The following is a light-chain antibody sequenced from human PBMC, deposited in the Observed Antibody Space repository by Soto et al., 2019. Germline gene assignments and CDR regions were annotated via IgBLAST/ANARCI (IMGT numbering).Light chain of an antibody. CDR3: TSYAGGNNV. CDR1: SSDVGGYNY. V-gene: IGLV2-8*01. Sequence: QSALTQPPSASGSPGQSVTISCTGTSSDVGGYNYVSWYQQNPGKVPKLMIYEVNKRPSGVPDRFSGSKSGNTASLTVSGLQAEGEADYYCTSYAGGNNVFGTGTKLTVL. J-gene: IGLJ1*01. CDR2: EVN.